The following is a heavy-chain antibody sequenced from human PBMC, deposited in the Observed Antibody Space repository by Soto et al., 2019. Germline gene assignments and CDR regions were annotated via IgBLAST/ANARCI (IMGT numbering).Heavy chain of an antibody. Sequence: VQLVQSGAEVRKPGSSVKVSCQVSGVTFSTSTITWVRQAPGQGLEWMGSIIPILGTAKSTQKFQGRVTITADESPSVAYMELSSLTSEDTAVYYCARAGFVSGWNEFSGMDVWGQGTTVTFSS. CDR2: IIPILGTA. V-gene: IGHV1-69*11. CDR1: GVTFSTST. CDR3: ARAGFVSGWNEFSGMDV. J-gene: IGHJ6*02. D-gene: IGHD6-19*01.